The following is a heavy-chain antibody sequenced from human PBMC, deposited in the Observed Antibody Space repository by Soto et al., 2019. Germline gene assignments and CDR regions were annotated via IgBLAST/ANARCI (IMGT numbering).Heavy chain of an antibody. CDR1: GFKFTDYW. Sequence: EVQVVESGGGLVQPGGSLRLSCVASGFKFTDYWMDWVRQAPGKGLEWVAHMNPDGSDKKYVDSVKGRFTISRDNARRSIYLQMNNLRVEDTAVYYCAKNRGWLQFDYWGQGTLVTVSS. CDR2: MNPDGSDK. V-gene: IGHV3-7*01. J-gene: IGHJ4*02. CDR3: AKNRGWLQFDY. D-gene: IGHD5-12*01.